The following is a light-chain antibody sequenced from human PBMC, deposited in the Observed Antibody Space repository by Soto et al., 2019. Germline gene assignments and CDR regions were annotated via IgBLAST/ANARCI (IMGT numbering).Light chain of an antibody. Sequence: EIVLTQSPGTLSLSPGERATLSCRASQSVRSSYLAWYQQKLGQAPRLLIYGVSNRATGIPDRFSGSGSGTDFTLTISRLESEDFAVYYSQQYGTSPRTVGQGTKVEIK. CDR1: QSVRSSY. CDR2: GVS. CDR3: QQYGTSPRT. J-gene: IGKJ1*01. V-gene: IGKV3-20*01.